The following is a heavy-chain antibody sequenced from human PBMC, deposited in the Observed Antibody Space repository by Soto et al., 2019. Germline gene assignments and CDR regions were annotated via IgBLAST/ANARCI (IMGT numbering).Heavy chain of an antibody. J-gene: IGHJ4*02. D-gene: IGHD2-2*01. CDR3: ATDDRGQLMDY. V-gene: IGHV3-30*03. Sequence: VQLVESGGGVVQPGGSLRLSCAASGFTFSNYGVHWVRQAPGKGLEWVAVISYDGSIKYYVDSVKGRFTLSRDNSKNTLFLQMNSLRAEDTAVYYCATDDRGQLMDYWGQGTLVTVSS. CDR1: GFTFSNYG. CDR2: ISYDGSIK.